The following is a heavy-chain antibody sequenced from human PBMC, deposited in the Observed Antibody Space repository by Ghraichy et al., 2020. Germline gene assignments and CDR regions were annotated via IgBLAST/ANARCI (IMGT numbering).Heavy chain of an antibody. CDR1: GYTFRNYA. J-gene: IGHJ4*02. V-gene: IGHV1-3*01. CDR2: INGVTGNT. D-gene: IGHD3-10*01. CDR3: ARSADGAFDH. Sequence: ASVKVSCKASGYTFRNYAMHWVRQAPGQRLEWMGWINGVTGNTKYSQKIQGRVIITRDTSANTAHMELSSLMSEDTAVYFCARSADGAFDHWGQGTLVTVSS.